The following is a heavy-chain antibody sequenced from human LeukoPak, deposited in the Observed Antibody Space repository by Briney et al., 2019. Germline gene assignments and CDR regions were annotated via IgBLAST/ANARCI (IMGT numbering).Heavy chain of an antibody. CDR2: VSYSGSA. J-gene: IGHJ4*02. Sequence: SETLSLTCSVSGGSISPYYWSWVRQPPGKGLEWIGYVSYSGSADYNPSLKSRVIISIDTSKNQFSLRLSALAAADTAVYYCARENDRYGRIDYWGQGTQVTVSS. D-gene: IGHD5-18*01. V-gene: IGHV4-59*01. CDR1: GGSISPYY. CDR3: ARENDRYGRIDY.